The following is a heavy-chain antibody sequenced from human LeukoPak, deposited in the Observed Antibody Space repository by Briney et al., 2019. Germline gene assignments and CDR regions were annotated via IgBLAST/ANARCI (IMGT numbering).Heavy chain of an antibody. V-gene: IGHV3-15*01. J-gene: IGHJ4*02. CDR2: IKSKTDGGTT. CDR1: GFTFSNAW. Sequence: GGSLRLSCPASGFTFSNAWMSWVRQAPGKGLEWVGRIKSKTDGGTTDYAAPVKGRFTISRDDSKNTLYLQMNSLKTEDTAVYYCTTDLILYYDILTGYYPLDYWGQGTLVTVSS. D-gene: IGHD3-9*01. CDR3: TTDLILYYDILTGYYPLDY.